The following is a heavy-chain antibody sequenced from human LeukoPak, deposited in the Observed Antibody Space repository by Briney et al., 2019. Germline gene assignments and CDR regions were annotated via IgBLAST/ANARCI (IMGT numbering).Heavy chain of an antibody. CDR3: ARLRLGGLEY. Sequence: SETLSLTCAVYGGSFSGYYWSWIRQPPGKGLEWIGEINHSGSTNYNPSLKSRVTMSVDTSKNQFSLKLNSVSAADTAVYYWARLRLGGLEYWGEGTLVTVSS. D-gene: IGHD3-16*01. V-gene: IGHV4-34*01. CDR1: GGSFSGYY. CDR2: INHSGST. J-gene: IGHJ4*02.